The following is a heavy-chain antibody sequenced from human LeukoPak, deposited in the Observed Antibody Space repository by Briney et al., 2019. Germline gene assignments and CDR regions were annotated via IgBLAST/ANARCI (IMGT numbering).Heavy chain of an antibody. CDR1: GYSFNNYA. Sequence: ASVKVSCKASGYSFNNYAMQWVRQAPGQRIEWMGWINCGNGKTKYSEKFQGRVTITRDQSATTAYMDLSSLRSEDTAVYYCARSIWYNRQYYFDSWGQGTLVTVSS. CDR2: INCGNGKT. J-gene: IGHJ4*02. D-gene: IGHD6-13*01. CDR3: ARSIWYNRQYYFDS. V-gene: IGHV1-3*01.